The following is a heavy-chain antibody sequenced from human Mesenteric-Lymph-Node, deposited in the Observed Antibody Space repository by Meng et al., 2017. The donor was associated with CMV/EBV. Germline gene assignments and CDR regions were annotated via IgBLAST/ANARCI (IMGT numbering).Heavy chain of an antibody. CDR3: ASGTSWFWAEVVFDY. CDR2: TYYRTKWYN. J-gene: IGHJ4*02. CDR1: VSSHSAP. Sequence: VSSHSAPWNRIRLSVSRGLECLGRTYYRTKWYNDYALSVKSLITFNPDTSRNQFCRQMNSMTPEDTAVYYCASGTSWFWAEVVFDYWFQGSLVTVSS. D-gene: IGHD3-10*01. V-gene: IGHV6-1*01.